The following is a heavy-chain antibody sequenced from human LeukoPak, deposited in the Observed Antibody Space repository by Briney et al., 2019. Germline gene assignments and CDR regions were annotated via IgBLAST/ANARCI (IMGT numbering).Heavy chain of an antibody. CDR3: AREVAVLPGYFDY. CDR2: IWYDGSNK. CDR1: GFTFSSYG. Sequence: PGRSLRLSCAASGFTFSSYGMHWVRQAPGKGLEWVAVIWYDGSNKYYADSVKGRFTISRDNSKNTLYLQMNSLRAEDTAVYYCAREVAVLPGYFDYWGQGTLVTVSS. V-gene: IGHV3-33*01. J-gene: IGHJ4*02. D-gene: IGHD6-19*01.